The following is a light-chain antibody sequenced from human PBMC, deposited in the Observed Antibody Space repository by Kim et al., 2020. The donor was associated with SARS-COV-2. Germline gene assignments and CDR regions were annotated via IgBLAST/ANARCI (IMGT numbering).Light chain of an antibody. CDR1: SLRSYY. CDR2: GKN. J-gene: IGLJ3*02. CDR3: KSRDNSGNHVA. V-gene: IGLV3-19*01. Sequence: SSELTQDPAVSVALGQTVKITCQGDSLRSYYASWYQQKPGQAPVLVIYGKNSRPSEIPDRFSGSSSGNTASLTITGTQAEDEADYYCKSRDNSGNHVAFG.